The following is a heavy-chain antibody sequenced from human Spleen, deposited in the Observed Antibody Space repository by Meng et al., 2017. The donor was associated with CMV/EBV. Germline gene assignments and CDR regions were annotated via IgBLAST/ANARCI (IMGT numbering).Heavy chain of an antibody. CDR1: GGSISSYY. J-gene: IGHJ2*01. CDR3: ARAVSGFRNWYFDL. V-gene: IGHV4-59*01. Sequence: SETLSLTCTVSGGSISSYYWSWIRQPPGKGLEWIGYIYYSGSTNYNPSLKSRVTISVDTSKNQFSLKLSSVTAADTAVYYCARAVSGFRNWYFDLWGRGTLVTVS. D-gene: IGHD1-14*01. CDR2: IYYSGST.